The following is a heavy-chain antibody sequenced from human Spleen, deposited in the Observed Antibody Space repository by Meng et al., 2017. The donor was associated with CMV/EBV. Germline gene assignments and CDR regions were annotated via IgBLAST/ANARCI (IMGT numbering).Heavy chain of an antibody. J-gene: IGHJ4*02. D-gene: IGHD2-15*01. V-gene: IGHV1-69*10. Sequence: HVQRVQAGAEVKKPGSSRKGSCKASGGTFGNYAMNWVRQATGQGLEWMGGIIPILGISNYAQKYQGRVTATVDKSTRTAYMEQSSLTSVDTAVYYCARGSGDLNPFDYWGKGTLVTVSS. CDR1: GGTFGNYA. CDR2: IIPILGIS. CDR3: ARGSGDLNPFDY.